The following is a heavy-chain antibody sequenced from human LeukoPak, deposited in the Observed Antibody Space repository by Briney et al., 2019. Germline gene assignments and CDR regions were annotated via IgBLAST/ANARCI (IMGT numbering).Heavy chain of an antibody. CDR2: ISGDGHKT. J-gene: IGHJ4*02. D-gene: IGHD2-21*01. CDR3: AKERESDLWGLDH. V-gene: IGHV3-43*01. Sequence: GESLRLSCATSGFTFGDFPMHWVRQVPGKGLEWVSLISGDGHKTQYVESVKGRFTISRDNSKSSLYLEMNSLTSADTAVYYCAKERESDLWGLDHWGQGTLVTVSS. CDR1: GFTFGDFP.